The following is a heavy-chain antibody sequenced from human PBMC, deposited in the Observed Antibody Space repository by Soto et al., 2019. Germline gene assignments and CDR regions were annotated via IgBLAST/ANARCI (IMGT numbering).Heavy chain of an antibody. V-gene: IGHV3-23*01. CDR3: ARVFGVGIIGSPDFDY. CDR2: ISGSGGST. CDR1: GFTFSSYA. D-gene: IGHD3-3*01. Sequence: EVQLLESGGGLVQPGGSLRLSCAASGFTFSSYAMSWVRQAPGKGLEWVSGISGSGGSTKYADSVKGRFTISRDNSKNTRYLQMNSLSDEDSAIYYCARVFGVGIIGSPDFDYWGQGTLVTVSS. J-gene: IGHJ4*02.